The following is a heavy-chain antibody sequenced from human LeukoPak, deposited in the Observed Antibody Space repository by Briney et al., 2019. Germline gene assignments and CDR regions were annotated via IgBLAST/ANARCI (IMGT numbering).Heavy chain of an antibody. V-gene: IGHV3-21*01. CDR1: GFTFSSYS. J-gene: IGHJ6*03. D-gene: IGHD3-10*01. CDR3: ARARGVIYYYMDV. Sequence: GGSLRLSCAASGFTFSSYSMNWVRQAPGKGLEGVSSISSSSSYIYYADSVKGRFTISRDNAKNSLHLQMNSLRAEDTAVYYCARARGVIYYYMDVWGKGTTVTVSS. CDR2: ISSSSSYI.